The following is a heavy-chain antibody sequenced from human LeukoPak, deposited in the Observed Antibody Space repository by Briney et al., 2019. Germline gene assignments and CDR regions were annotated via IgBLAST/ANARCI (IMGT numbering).Heavy chain of an antibody. CDR1: GFTFSSYE. CDR2: ISSSGSTI. D-gene: IGHD3-10*01. J-gene: IGHJ6*03. CDR3: ARSPSTMVRGVFRADYYYYYMDV. Sequence: PGGSLRLSCAASGFTFSSYEMNWVRQAPGKGLEWVSYISSSGSTIYYADSVKGRFTISRDNAKNSLYLQMNSLRAEDTALYYCARSPSTMVRGVFRADYYYYYMDVWGKGTTVTISS. V-gene: IGHV3-48*03.